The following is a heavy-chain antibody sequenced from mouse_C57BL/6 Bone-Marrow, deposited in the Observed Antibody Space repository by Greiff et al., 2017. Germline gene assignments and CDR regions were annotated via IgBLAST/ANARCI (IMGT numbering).Heavy chain of an antibody. J-gene: IGHJ1*03. Sequence: QVHVKQPGAELARPGASVKLSCKASGYTFTSYGISWVKQRTGQGLEWIGEIYPSSGNTYYNEKFKGKATLTADKSSSTAYMELSSLTSEDSAVYFCSFSGSSYDCYFDVWGTGTTVTVSA. D-gene: IGHD1-1*01. CDR3: SFSGSSYDCYFDV. V-gene: IGHV1-81*01. CDR2: IYPSSGNT. CDR1: GYTFTSYG.